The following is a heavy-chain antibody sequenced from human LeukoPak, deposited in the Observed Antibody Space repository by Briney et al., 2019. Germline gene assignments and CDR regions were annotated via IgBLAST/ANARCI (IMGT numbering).Heavy chain of an antibody. CDR3: ATSPKITIFGVVRANFDY. Sequence: GGSLRLSCAASGFTFSSYAMSWVRQAPGKGLEWVSAISGSGGSTYYADSVKGRFTISRDNSKNTLYLQMNSLRAEDTAVYYCATSPKITIFGVVRANFDYWGQGTLVTVSS. CDR1: GFTFSSYA. CDR2: ISGSGGST. J-gene: IGHJ4*02. V-gene: IGHV3-23*01. D-gene: IGHD3-3*01.